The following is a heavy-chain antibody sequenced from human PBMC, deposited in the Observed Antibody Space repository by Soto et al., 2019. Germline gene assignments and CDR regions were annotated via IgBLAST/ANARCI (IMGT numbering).Heavy chain of an antibody. D-gene: IGHD3-10*01. CDR1: GGSISSSSYY. CDR2: IYYSGST. CDR3: ARHGSGSYYTSEGNWFDP. V-gene: IGHV4-39*01. Sequence: SETLSLTCTVSGGSISSSSYYWGWIRQPPGKGLEWIGSIYYSGSTYYNPSLKSRVTISVDTSKNQFSLKLSSVTAADTAVYYCARHGSGSYYTSEGNWFDPWGQGTLVTVSS. J-gene: IGHJ5*02.